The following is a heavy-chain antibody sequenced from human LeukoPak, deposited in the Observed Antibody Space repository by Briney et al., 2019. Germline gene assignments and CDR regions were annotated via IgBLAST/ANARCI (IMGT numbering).Heavy chain of an antibody. CDR1: GFTFSSYA. CDR2: ISGSGGST. V-gene: IGHV3-23*01. J-gene: IGHJ5*02. Sequence: GGSLRLACAASGFTFSSYAMSWVRQAPGKGLEWVSAISGSGGSTYYADSVKGRFTISRDNSKNTLYLQMNSLRAEDTAVYYCAKEAPKSKITMVRGVNWFDPWGQGTLVTVSS. CDR3: AKEAPKSKITMVRGVNWFDP. D-gene: IGHD3-10*01.